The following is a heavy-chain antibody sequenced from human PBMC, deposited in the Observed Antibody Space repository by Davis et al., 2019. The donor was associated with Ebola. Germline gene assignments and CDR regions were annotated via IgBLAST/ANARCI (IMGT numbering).Heavy chain of an antibody. V-gene: IGHV3-21*01. CDR3: ARYSIAAAGILLGMDV. Sequence: GESLKISCAASGFTFSSYSMNWVRQAPGKGLEWVSSISSSSSYIYYADSVKGRFTISRDNAKNSLYLQMNSLRAEDTAVYYCARYSIAAAGILLGMDVWGQGTTVTVSS. CDR1: GFTFSSYS. D-gene: IGHD6-13*01. CDR2: ISSSSSYI. J-gene: IGHJ6*02.